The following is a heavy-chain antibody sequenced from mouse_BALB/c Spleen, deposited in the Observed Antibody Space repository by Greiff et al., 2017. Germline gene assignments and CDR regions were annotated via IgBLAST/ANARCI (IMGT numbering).Heavy chain of an antibody. D-gene: IGHD1-2*01. V-gene: IGHV14-3*02. CDR2: IDPANGNT. Sequence: EVQLQESGAELVKPGASVKLSCTASGFNIKDTYMHWVKQRPEQGLEWIGRIDPANGNTKYDPKFQGKATITADTSSNTAYLQLSSLTSEDTAVYYCARNYGHYYAMDYWGQGTSVTVSS. CDR3: ARNYGHYYAMDY. CDR1: GFNIKDTY. J-gene: IGHJ4*01.